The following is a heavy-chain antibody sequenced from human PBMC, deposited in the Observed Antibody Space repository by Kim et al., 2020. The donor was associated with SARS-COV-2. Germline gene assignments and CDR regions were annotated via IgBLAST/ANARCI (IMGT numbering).Heavy chain of an antibody. CDR1: GFTFDDYT. J-gene: IGHJ4*02. CDR2: ISWDGGST. Sequence: GGSLRLSCAASGFTFDDYTMHWVRQAPGKGLEWVSLISWDGGSTYYADSVKGRFTISRDNSKNSLYLQMNSLRTEDTALYYCAKGSLSGSYSEFDYWGQGTLVTVSS. D-gene: IGHD1-26*01. V-gene: IGHV3-43*01. CDR3: AKGSLSGSYSEFDY.